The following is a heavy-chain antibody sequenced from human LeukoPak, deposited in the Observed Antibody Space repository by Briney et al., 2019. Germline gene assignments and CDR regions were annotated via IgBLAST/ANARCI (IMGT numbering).Heavy chain of an antibody. D-gene: IGHD2-15*01. Sequence: SETLSLTCAVSGGSISSGGYSWSWIRQPPGKGLEWIGYIYHSGSTYYNPSLKGRVTISVDRSKNQFSLKLSSVTAADTAAYYCARGRDCSVGSCYLYYCYCYGMDFWGKGPRSPSPQ. CDR2: IYHSGST. J-gene: IGHJ6*01. CDR3: ARGRDCSVGSCYLYYCYCYGMDF. CDR1: GGSISSGGYS. V-gene: IGHV4-30-2*01.